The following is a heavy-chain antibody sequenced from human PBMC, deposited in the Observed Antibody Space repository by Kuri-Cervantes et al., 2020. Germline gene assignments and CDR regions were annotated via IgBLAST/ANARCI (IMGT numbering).Heavy chain of an antibody. CDR3: ARQVSSRYWFDP. J-gene: IGHJ5*02. D-gene: IGHD6-13*01. CDR1: GYAFTGND. CDR2: MNPNSGNT. Sequence: ASVKVSCKTSGYAFTGNDINWLRQANGKGLEWMGWMNPNSGNTGYAHKFQGRVTMTRDTAISTAYMELSSLRSEDTAVYYCARQVSSRYWFDPWGQGTLVTVSS. V-gene: IGHV1-8*02.